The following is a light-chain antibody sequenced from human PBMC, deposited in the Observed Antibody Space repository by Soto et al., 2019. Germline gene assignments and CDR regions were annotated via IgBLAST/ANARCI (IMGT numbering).Light chain of an antibody. CDR3: GTWDSSLSAHYV. V-gene: IGLV1-51*01. CDR1: SSNIGNNY. CDR2: DNN. J-gene: IGLJ1*01. Sequence: QSVLTQPPSVSAAPGQKVTISCSGSSSNIGNNYVSWYQQLPGTAPKLLIYDNNKRPSGIPDRFSGSKSGTSATLGITELQTGDEADYYCGTWDSSLSAHYVFGTGTKVTVL.